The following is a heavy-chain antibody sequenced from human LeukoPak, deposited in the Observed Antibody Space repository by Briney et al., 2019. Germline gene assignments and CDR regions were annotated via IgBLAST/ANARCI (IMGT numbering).Heavy chain of an antibody. J-gene: IGHJ4*02. D-gene: IGHD3-22*01. CDR3: ARHYDSRLFDY. Sequence: KPSETLSLTCTVSGGSISSSSYYWGWIRQPPGKGLEWIGSIYYSRSTYYNPSLKSRVTISVDTSKNQFSLKLSSVTAADTAVYYCARHYDSRLFDYWGQGTLVTVSS. V-gene: IGHV4-39*01. CDR2: IYYSRST. CDR1: GGSISSSSYY.